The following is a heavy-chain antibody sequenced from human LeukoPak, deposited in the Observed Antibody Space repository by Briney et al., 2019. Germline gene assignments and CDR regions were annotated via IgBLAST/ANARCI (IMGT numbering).Heavy chain of an antibody. D-gene: IGHD1-1*01. CDR2: ISYDGSNK. CDR3: AKDSTGLSMDA. V-gene: IGHV3-30*18. Sequence: QAGGSLRLSCAASGFTFSSYGMHWVRQAPGKGLEWVAVISYDGSNKYYADSVKGRFTISRDNSKNTLYLQMNSLKAEDTAVYYCAKDSTGLSMDAWGQGTTVTVSS. CDR1: GFTFSSYG. J-gene: IGHJ6*02.